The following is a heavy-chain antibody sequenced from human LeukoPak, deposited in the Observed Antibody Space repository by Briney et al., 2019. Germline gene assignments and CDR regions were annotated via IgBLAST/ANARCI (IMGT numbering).Heavy chain of an antibody. CDR1: GYTFTSYD. V-gene: IGHV1-8*01. CDR3: ARGSPDLLNDYGDYGDLNIDY. Sequence: ASVKVSCKASGYTFTSYDINWVRQATGQGLEWMGWMNPNSGNTGYAQKFQGRVTMTRNTSISTAYMELSSLRSEDTAVYYCARGSPDLLNDYGDYGDLNIDYWGQGTLVTVSS. D-gene: IGHD4-17*01. J-gene: IGHJ4*02. CDR2: MNPNSGNT.